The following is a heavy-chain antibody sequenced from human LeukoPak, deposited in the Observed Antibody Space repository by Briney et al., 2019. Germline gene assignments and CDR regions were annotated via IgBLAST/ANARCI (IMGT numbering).Heavy chain of an antibody. D-gene: IGHD4-17*01. V-gene: IGHV3-48*03. J-gene: IGHJ4*02. Sequence: GGSLRLSCAASGFTFSSYEMNWVRQVPGKGLEWVSYISISGSNKHYADSVKGRFTISRDNAKNSLYLQMNSLRAEDTAVYYCARDFGSTTVAPDYFDYWGQGTLVTVSS. CDR3: ARDFGSTTVAPDYFDY. CDR1: GFTFSSYE. CDR2: ISISGSNK.